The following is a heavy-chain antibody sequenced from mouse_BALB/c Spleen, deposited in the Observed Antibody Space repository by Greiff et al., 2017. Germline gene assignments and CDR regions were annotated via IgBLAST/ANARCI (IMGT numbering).Heavy chain of an antibody. J-gene: IGHJ2*01. CDR1: GFTFTDYY. V-gene: IGHV7-3*02. CDR2: IRNKANGYTT. Sequence: EVKLMESGGGLVQPGGSLRLSCATSGFTFTDYYMSWVRQPPGKALEWLGFIRNKANGYTTEYSASVKGRFTISRDNSQSILYLQMNTLRAEDSATYYCAREVLYYFDYWGQGTTLTVSS. CDR3: AREVLYYFDY.